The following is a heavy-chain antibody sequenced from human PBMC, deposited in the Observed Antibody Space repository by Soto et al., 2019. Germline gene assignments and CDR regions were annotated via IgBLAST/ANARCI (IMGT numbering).Heavy chain of an antibody. J-gene: IGHJ4*02. CDR1: GGSFIGYY. CDR3: ARVLGATKKALDY. V-gene: IGHV4-34*01. D-gene: IGHD1-26*01. Sequence: SETLSLTCAVYGGSFIGYYWSWIRQPPGKGLEWIGEINHSGSTNYNPSLKSRVTISVDTSKNQFSLKLSSVTAADTAVYYCARVLGATKKALDYWGQGTLVTVSS. CDR2: INHSGST.